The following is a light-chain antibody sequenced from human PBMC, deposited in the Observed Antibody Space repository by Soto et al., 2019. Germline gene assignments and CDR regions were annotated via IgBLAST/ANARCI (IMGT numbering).Light chain of an antibody. CDR1: QSVSSY. V-gene: IGKV3-11*01. Sequence: EIVLTQSPATLSLSPGERATLSCRASQSVSSYLAWYQQKPGQAPRLLIYDASTRATGIPARFSGSGSGTDFTLPISSLEPEDFAVYYCQQRSNWPRVTFGGGTKVEIK. CDR2: DAS. CDR3: QQRSNWPRVT. J-gene: IGKJ4*01.